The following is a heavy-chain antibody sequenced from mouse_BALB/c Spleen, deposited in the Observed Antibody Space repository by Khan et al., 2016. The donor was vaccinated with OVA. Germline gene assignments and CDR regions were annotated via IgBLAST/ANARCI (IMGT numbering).Heavy chain of an antibody. V-gene: IGHV9-3-1*01. Sequence: QIQLVQSGPELKKPGETVQISCKASGFTFTNYGMNWVKQAPGKGLKWMGWINTYTGAPTFADDFKGRFAFSLETSANTAYLQINSLKNEDTATYFCARVGYNGTMDCWGQGTSVTVSS. CDR3: ARVGYNGTMDC. CDR1: GFTFTNYG. J-gene: IGHJ4*01. D-gene: IGHD2-2*01. CDR2: INTYTGAP.